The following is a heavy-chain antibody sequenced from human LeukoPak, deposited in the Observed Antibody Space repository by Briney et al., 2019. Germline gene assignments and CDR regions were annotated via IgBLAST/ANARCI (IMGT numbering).Heavy chain of an antibody. D-gene: IGHD3-22*01. J-gene: IGHJ4*02. Sequence: GASVKVSCKASGGTFSSYAISWVRQAPGQGLEWMGRIIPILGIANYAQKFQGRVTITADKSTSTAYMELSSLRSEDTAVYYCAREGPPYYDSRKYYFDYWGQGTLVTVSS. CDR1: GGTFSSYA. V-gene: IGHV1-69*04. CDR2: IIPILGIA. CDR3: AREGPPYYDSRKYYFDY.